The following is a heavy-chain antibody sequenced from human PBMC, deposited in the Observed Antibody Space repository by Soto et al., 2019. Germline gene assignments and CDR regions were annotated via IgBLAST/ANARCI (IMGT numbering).Heavy chain of an antibody. CDR2: ISPNNGAT. D-gene: IGHD1-1*01. CDR1: GYIFPDYG. J-gene: IGHJ5*02. Sequence: QVQLVQSGAEAQKPGASVKVSCKASGYIFPDYGISWVRQVPGQGLEWMGWISPNNGATNYAQKFQGRVTMTTDTSTSTAYMELRSLRSDDTAVYYCARDPGGATGFDPWGQGTLVTVSS. CDR3: ARDPGGATGFDP. V-gene: IGHV1-18*01.